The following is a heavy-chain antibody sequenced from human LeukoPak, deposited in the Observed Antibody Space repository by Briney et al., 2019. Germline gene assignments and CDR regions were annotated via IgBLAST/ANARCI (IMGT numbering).Heavy chain of an antibody. Sequence: PSETLSLTCTVSGGSISSYYWSWIRQPAGKGLEWIGRIYTSGSTNYNPSLKSRVTMSVDTSKNQFSLKLSSVTAADTAVYYCARGGSSSWYEGYWFDPWGQGTLVTVSS. J-gene: IGHJ5*02. CDR3: ARGGSSSWYEGYWFDP. D-gene: IGHD6-13*01. CDR2: IYTSGST. CDR1: GGSISSYY. V-gene: IGHV4-4*07.